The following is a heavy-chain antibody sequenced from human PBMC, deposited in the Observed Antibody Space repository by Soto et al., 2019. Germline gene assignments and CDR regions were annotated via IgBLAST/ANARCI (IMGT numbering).Heavy chain of an antibody. D-gene: IGHD6-19*01. CDR1: GFTFSTYN. V-gene: IGHV3-74*01. CDR3: ARGGAVSSGWSDGH. Sequence: EVQLVESGGGLVQPGGSLRLSCGASGFTFSTYNMHWVRQGPGKGLVWVSRINSDGSSTRYADSVKGRFTISRDNAKNRLYLEMNSVRVEDTAIYYCARGGAVSSGWSDGHWGLGTLVTVSS. J-gene: IGHJ4*02. CDR2: INSDGSST.